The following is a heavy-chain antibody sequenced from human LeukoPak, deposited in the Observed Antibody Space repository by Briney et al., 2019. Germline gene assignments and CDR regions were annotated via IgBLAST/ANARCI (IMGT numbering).Heavy chain of an antibody. Sequence: SVKVSCKTSGFGFNSSAIHWVRQARGQRLEWIGWIVVGSGNTNYAQKFQERVTITRDMSTTTAYMELNSVRSDDTAVYYCAAAEVAGTNWGQGTLVTVSS. V-gene: IGHV1-58*02. CDR3: AAAEVAGTN. CDR1: GFGFNSSA. D-gene: IGHD1/OR15-1a*01. J-gene: IGHJ4*02. CDR2: IVVGSGNT.